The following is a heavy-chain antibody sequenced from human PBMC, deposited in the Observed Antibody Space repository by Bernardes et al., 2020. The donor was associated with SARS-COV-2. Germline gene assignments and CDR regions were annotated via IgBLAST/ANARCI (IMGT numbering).Heavy chain of an antibody. CDR1: GFNFDDYG. CDR2: INRSGGTT. V-gene: IGHV3-20*04. CDR3: ARGYFYGPFDY. J-gene: IGHJ4*02. D-gene: IGHD5-18*01. Sequence: GGSLRLSCAASGFNFDDYGMSWVRQVPGKGLEWLSGINRSGGTTGYADSVKGRFTISRDNAKNSLHLQLNSLRGEDTALYYCARGYFYGPFDYWGQGILVTVSS.